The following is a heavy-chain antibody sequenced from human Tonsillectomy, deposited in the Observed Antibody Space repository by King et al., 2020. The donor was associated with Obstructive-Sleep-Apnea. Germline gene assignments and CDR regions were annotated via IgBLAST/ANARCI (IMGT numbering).Heavy chain of an antibody. CDR1: GYNFSNYW. CDR3: ARSMYYFNALDV. CDR2: IYPGDSDP. V-gene: IGHV5-51*01. J-gene: IGHJ6*02. Sequence: VQLVQSGAEVKKPGASLKISCKGSGYNFSNYWIGWVRQMPGKGLDWMGNIYPGDSDPTYSPSFQGQVTISADKSISTAYLQWSSLKASDTAMYYCARSMYYFNALDVWGQGTTVTVSS.